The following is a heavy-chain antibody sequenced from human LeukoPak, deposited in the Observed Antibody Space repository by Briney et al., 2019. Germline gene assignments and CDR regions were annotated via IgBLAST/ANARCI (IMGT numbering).Heavy chain of an antibody. Sequence: SGGSLRLSCAASGFTFSSYAMNWVRQAPGKGLGWVSGISNNVGRTYYADSVKGRFTISRDDSKNTLYLQMNSLRAEDTAVYYCVCGWYVDYWGQGTLVTVSS. D-gene: IGHD6-19*01. CDR3: VCGWYVDY. CDR2: ISNNVGRT. CDR1: GFTFSSYA. V-gene: IGHV3-23*01. J-gene: IGHJ4*02.